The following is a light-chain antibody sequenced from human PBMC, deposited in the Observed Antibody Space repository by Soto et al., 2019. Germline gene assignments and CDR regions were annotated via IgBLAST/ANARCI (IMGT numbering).Light chain of an antibody. J-gene: IGLJ1*01. CDR2: KGT. CDR3: CSSAPESTYG. Sequence: QSVLTQPASVSGSPGQSITISCTGTSSDGGGYNSVSWYQQHPHKAPQVIIYKGTQRPSGVSNRFSGSTSGNAASLTISGLQADDEADYFCCSSAPESTYGFGSGTKVTVL. V-gene: IGLV2-23*01. CDR1: SSDGGGYNS.